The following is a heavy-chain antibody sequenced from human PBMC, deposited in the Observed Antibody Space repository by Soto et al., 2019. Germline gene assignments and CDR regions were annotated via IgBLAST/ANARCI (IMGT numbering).Heavy chain of an antibody. CDR2: IYYSGRT. J-gene: IGHJ6*02. Sequence: SETLSLTCTVSGGSISSYYWSWIRQPPGKGLELIGYIYYSGRTNNNPSLKSRVTISVDTSKNQFSLKLSSVTAADTAVYYCARDGYSSGMDVWGQGTTVTVSS. V-gene: IGHV4-59*01. D-gene: IGHD6-13*01. CDR3: ARDGYSSGMDV. CDR1: GGSISSYY.